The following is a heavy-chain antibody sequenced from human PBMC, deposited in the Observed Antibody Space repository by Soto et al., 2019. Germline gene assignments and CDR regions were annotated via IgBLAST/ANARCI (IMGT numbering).Heavy chain of an antibody. J-gene: IGHJ4*02. D-gene: IGHD2-15*01. CDR3: ARDLISATGFDY. CDR2: IKPDGSEK. CDR1: GFTFSSYW. Sequence: EVHLVESGGGLGQPGGSLRLSCAASGFTFSSYWMSWVRQAPGKGLEWVANIKPDGSEKYYVDSVKGRFTISRDSPKISLYLQLNRLRAADTAVYDCARDLISATGFDYWGQGTLVTVSS. V-gene: IGHV3-7*05.